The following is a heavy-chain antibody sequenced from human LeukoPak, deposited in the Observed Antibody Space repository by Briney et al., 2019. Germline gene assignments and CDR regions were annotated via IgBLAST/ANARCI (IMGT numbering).Heavy chain of an antibody. CDR1: GGSFSGYY. J-gene: IGHJ6*02. V-gene: IGHV4-34*01. CDR2: INHSGST. Sequence: SETLPLTCAVYGGSFSGYYWSWIRQPPGKGLEWIGEINHSGSTNYNLSLKSRVTISVDTSKNQFSLKLSSVTAADTAVYYCARAPQYSYGTNYYYYYGMDVWGQGTTVTVSS. D-gene: IGHD5-18*01. CDR3: ARAPQYSYGTNYYYYYGMDV.